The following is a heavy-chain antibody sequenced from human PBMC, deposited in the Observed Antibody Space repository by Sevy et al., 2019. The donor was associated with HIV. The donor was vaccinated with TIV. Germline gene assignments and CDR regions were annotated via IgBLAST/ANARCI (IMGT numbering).Heavy chain of an antibody. CDR1: GFTFGAYA. V-gene: IGHV3-49*03. D-gene: IGHD2-2*01. J-gene: IGHJ4*02. CDR2: IKSKPYGGTT. CDR3: TRVASDYQVLPSFDY. Sequence: GGSLRLSCTASGFTFGAYAISWFRQAPGKGLEWVAFIKSKPYGGTTEYAASVKGGFSSSSDDSESIAYLELNNLETQETGFYYCTRVASDYQVLPSFDYWGQGSLVTVSS.